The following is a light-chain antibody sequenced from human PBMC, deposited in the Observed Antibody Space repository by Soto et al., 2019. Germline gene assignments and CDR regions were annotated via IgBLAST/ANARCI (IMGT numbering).Light chain of an antibody. CDR2: EDT. CDR3: CSYAGSTTFVI. CDR1: RSDVGSYNL. Sequence: QSALTQPRSVSGSPGQSITISCSETRSDVGSYNLVSWFQQHPGKAPKLVIYEDTKWPSGVSNRFSGSRSGNTASLTISGLQAEDEAEYYCCSYAGSTTFVIFGGGTKLTVL. V-gene: IGLV2-23*02. J-gene: IGLJ2*01.